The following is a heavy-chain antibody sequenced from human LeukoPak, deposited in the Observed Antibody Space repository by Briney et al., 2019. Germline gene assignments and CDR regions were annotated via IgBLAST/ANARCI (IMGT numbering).Heavy chain of an antibody. CDR2: IKHDGSED. CDR3: ARDQTPFY. J-gene: IGHJ4*02. V-gene: IGHV3-7*01. CDR1: GFAFRDYY. Sequence: PGGSLRLSCATSGFAFRDYYMGWVRQAPGKGLEWVANIKHDGSEDYYLDSVKGRFTISRDNAKSSMWLQMNSLRDEDTAVYYCARDQTPFYWGQGSLVTVSS. D-gene: IGHD2-15*01.